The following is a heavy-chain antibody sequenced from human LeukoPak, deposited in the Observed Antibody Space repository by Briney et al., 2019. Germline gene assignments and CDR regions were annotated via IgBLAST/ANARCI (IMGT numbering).Heavy chain of an antibody. CDR1: GFTFSSYS. D-gene: IGHD3-16*02. V-gene: IGHV3-21*01. Sequence: PGGSLRLSCAASGFTFSSYSLNWVRQAPGRGLEWVSSISGSSSYIYYADSVEGRFTISRHNAKNSLYLQMNSLRAEDTAVYYCARVPAGVIGMKDAFDIWGQGTMVTVSS. CDR2: ISGSSSYI. J-gene: IGHJ3*02. CDR3: ARVPAGVIGMKDAFDI.